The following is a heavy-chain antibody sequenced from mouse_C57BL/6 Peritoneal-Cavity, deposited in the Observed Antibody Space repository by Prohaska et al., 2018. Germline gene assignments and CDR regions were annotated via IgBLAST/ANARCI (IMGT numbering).Heavy chain of an antibody. D-gene: IGHD1-1*01. CDR1: G. V-gene: IGHV9-3*01. Sequence: GISWVKQAPGKGLKWMGWINTYSGVPTYADDFKGRFAFSLETSASTAYLQINNLKNEDTATYFCARRDYGSSPAWFAYWGQGTLVTVSA. CDR3: ARRDYGSSPAWFAY. CDR2: INTYSGVP. J-gene: IGHJ3*01.